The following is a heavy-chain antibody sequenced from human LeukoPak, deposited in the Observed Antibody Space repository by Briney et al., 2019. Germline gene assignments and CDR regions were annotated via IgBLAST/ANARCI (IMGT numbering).Heavy chain of an antibody. CDR2: INPNSGGT. D-gene: IGHD2-15*01. Sequence: GASVKVSCKASGYTFTGYCMHWVRQAPGQGLDWMGWINPNSGGTNYAQKFQGRVTMTRDTSISTAYMELSRLTSDDTAVYYCARGIVYCSGGNCYSCWFDMWGQGTMVTVSS. CDR3: ARGIVYCSGGNCYSCWFDM. CDR1: GYTFTGYC. V-gene: IGHV1-2*02. J-gene: IGHJ3*02.